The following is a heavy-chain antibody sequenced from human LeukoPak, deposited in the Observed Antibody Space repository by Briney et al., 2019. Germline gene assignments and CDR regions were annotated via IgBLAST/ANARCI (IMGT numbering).Heavy chain of an antibody. Sequence: SQTLSLTCAISGDSVSSNSAAWNWIRQSPSRGPEWLGRTYYRSKWYNDYAVSVKSRITINPDTSKNQFSLQLNSVTPEDTAVYYCARVRSGQPNIPNNWFDPWGQGTLVTVSS. CDR1: GDSVSSNSAA. V-gene: IGHV6-1*01. D-gene: IGHD3-3*01. CDR2: TYYRSKWYN. J-gene: IGHJ5*02. CDR3: ARVRSGQPNIPNNWFDP.